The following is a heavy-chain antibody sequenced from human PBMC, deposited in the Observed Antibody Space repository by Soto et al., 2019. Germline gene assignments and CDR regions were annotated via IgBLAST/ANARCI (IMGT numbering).Heavy chain of an antibody. Sequence: SQTLSLPCGISVDSVSSNSAAWSWIRQSPSRGLEWLGRTYYRSKWYNDYALSVKSRITINPDTSKNHFSLQLNSVTPEDTAVYFCARSYYSTSSFRDYYYYMDLWGKGTTVTVSS. J-gene: IGHJ6*03. CDR2: TYYRSKWYN. V-gene: IGHV6-1*01. D-gene: IGHD6-6*01. CDR3: ARSYYSTSSFRDYYYYMDL. CDR1: VDSVSSNSAA.